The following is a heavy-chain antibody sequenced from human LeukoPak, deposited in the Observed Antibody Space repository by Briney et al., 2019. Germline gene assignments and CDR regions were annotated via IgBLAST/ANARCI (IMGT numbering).Heavy chain of an antibody. J-gene: IGHJ4*02. CDR1: GGTFSSNA. V-gene: IGHV1-69*13. CDR2: IIPIFGTA. Sequence: SEKVSCKGSGGTFSSNAINWVRQAPGQGLEWMGGIIPIFGTANYAQKFQDRVTITADESTSTAYMELSSLRSEDTAIYYCASRLYCSNTRCRNFPFAYWGQGTLVTVSS. CDR3: ASRLYCSNTRCRNFPFAY. D-gene: IGHD2-2*01.